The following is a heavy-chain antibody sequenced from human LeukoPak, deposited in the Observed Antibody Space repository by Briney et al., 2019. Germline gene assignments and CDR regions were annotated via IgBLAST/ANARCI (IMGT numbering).Heavy chain of an antibody. D-gene: IGHD4-17*01. CDR2: IYSDGST. J-gene: IGHJ3*02. V-gene: IGHV3-66*04. Sequence: GGSLRLSCAASEFTVSSNYMSWVRQAPGKGLEWVSLIYSDGSTYYADSVKGRFTISRDNSKNTLYLQMNSLRAEDTAVYYCARQIEIGHDYVDAFDIWGQGTMVTVSS. CDR1: EFTVSSNY. CDR3: ARQIEIGHDYVDAFDI.